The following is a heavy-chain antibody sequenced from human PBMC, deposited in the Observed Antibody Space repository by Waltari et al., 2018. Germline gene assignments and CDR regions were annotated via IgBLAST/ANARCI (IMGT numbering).Heavy chain of an antibody. CDR1: GFIFSSSE. D-gene: IGHD2-2*02. Sequence: EVQLVEAGGGLVQPGGSLRLSCAAAGFIFSSSEMKWVRQAPGKGLEWISYISGSGTTIYYADSVKGRFTISRDNAKNSLYLQMNSLRAGDTAVYYCAAPGYCTSSKCYTSDDRSAPTQRWGQGTLVTVSS. J-gene: IGHJ4*02. CDR3: AAPGYCTSSKCYTSDDRSAPTQR. V-gene: IGHV3-48*03. CDR2: ISGSGTTI.